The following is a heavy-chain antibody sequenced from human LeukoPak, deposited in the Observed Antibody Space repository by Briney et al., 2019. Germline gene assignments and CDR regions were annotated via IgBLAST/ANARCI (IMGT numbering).Heavy chain of an antibody. CDR3: ATGLASSGYYYYYYMDV. V-gene: IGHV3-64*02. J-gene: IGHJ6*03. CDR2: ISSKGGRR. Sequence: GGSLRLSCAAAGFTFSSYAMHWVRQAPGRVLEYVSAISSKGGRRYYADSVKGRFTLSRDNSKNTLYLQMNSLRTEHTAVYYCATGLASSGYYYYYYMDVWGKGTTVTVSS. CDR1: GFTFSSYA. D-gene: IGHD3-10*01.